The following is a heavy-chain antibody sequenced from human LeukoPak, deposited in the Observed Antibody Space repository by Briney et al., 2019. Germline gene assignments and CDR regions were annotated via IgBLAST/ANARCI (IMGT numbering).Heavy chain of an antibody. CDR1: GFTFSSYS. CDR3: ARDREDIVVVVAAGVLRFDP. Sequence: GGSLRLSCAASGFTFSSYSMNWVRQAPGKGLEWVSSISSSSSYIYYADSVKGRFTISRDNAKNSLYLQMNSLRAEDTAVYYCARDREDIVVVVAAGVLRFDPWGQGTLVTVSS. J-gene: IGHJ5*02. V-gene: IGHV3-21*01. D-gene: IGHD2-15*01. CDR2: ISSSSSYI.